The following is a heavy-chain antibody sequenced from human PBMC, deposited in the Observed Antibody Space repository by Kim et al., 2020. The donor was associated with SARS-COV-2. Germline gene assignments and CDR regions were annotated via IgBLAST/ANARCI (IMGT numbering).Heavy chain of an antibody. Sequence: SETLSLTCAVSGGSISSGNWWSWVRQPPGKGLEWVGEISSGGSTRYNPSLQSRVTLLTDNSKNQFSLSLTSVTAADTAVYYCVRVDYYWGPGTLVTVSS. CDR3: VRVDYY. CDR1: GGSISSGNW. D-gene: IGHD2-21*01. J-gene: IGHJ4*02. CDR2: ISSGGST. V-gene: IGHV4-4*02.